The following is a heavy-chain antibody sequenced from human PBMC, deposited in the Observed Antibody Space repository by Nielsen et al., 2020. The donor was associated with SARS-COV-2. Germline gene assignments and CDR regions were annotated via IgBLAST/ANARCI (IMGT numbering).Heavy chain of an antibody. Sequence: GESLKISCAASGFTFDDYGMSWVRQAPGKGLEWVSGINWNGGSTGYADSVKGRFTISRDNAKNSLYLQMNSLRAEDTALYYCAKDILAAAGTGFDYWGQGTLVTVSS. CDR2: INWNGGST. J-gene: IGHJ4*02. D-gene: IGHD6-13*01. CDR1: GFTFDDYG. CDR3: AKDILAAAGTGFDY. V-gene: IGHV3-20*04.